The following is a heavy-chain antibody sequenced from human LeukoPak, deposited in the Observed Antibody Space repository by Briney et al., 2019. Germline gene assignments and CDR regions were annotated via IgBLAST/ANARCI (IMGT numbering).Heavy chain of an antibody. J-gene: IGHJ6*02. V-gene: IGHV3-48*03. CDR1: GFTFSSYE. D-gene: IGHD3-3*01. CDR2: ISSSGSTI. Sequence: GGSLRLSCAASGFTFSSYEMNWVRQAPGKGLEWVSYISSSGSTIYYADSVKGRFTISRDNAKNSLYLQMNSLRAEDTAVYYCARDFPTYDFWSGYYLHYGMDVWGRGTTVTVSS. CDR3: ARDFPTYDFWSGYYLHYGMDV.